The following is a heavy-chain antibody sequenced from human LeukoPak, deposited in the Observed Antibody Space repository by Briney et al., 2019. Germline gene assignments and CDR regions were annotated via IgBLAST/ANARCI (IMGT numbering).Heavy chain of an antibody. Sequence: GGSLRLSCAASGFTFSSYVMHWVRQAPGKGLEWVAVIGYDGSNKFYADSVKGRFTISRDNSKSTLFLQMNSLRAEDTAVCYCARDFFPGTVTYYFDYWGQGTLVTVSS. D-gene: IGHD4-17*01. J-gene: IGHJ4*02. CDR3: ARDFFPGTVTYYFDY. CDR1: GFTFSSYV. V-gene: IGHV3-33*01. CDR2: IGYDGSNK.